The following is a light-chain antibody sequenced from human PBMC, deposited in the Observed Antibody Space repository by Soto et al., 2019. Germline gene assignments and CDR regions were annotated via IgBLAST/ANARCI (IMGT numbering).Light chain of an antibody. J-gene: IGKJ4*01. V-gene: IGKV1-5*01. Sequence: IQMTQSPSTLSASVGDSVTITCRASQSISGCLAWYQQKPGKAPKFLIYDVSTLESGVPSRFSGSGSGTEFTLMITGLQPDDFATYYCQQYDHYPLTFGGGTKVDIK. CDR3: QQYDHYPLT. CDR2: DVS. CDR1: QSISGC.